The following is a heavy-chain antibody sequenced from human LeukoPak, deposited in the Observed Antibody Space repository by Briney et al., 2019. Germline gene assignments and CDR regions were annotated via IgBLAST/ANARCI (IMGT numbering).Heavy chain of an antibody. D-gene: IGHD3-10*01. CDR1: GFTFNDAW. J-gene: IGHJ4*02. CDR3: AKRGPIYSATPGNYFDH. V-gene: IGHV3-30*18. Sequence: GGSLRLSCVASGFTFNDAWMHWVRQAPGKGLEWVAVISYDGSNKYYADSVKGRFTISRDNSKNTVYLQMNSLSAEDTAIYYCAKRGPIYSATPGNYFDHWGQGTLVTVSS. CDR2: ISYDGSNK.